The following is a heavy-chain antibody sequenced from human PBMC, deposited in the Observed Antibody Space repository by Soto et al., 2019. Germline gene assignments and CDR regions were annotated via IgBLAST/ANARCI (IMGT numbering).Heavy chain of an antibody. CDR1: GFTFSSYA. Sequence: PGGSLRLSCAASGFTFSSYAMSWVRQAPGKGLEWVSAISGSGGSTYYADSVKGRFTISRDNSKNMLYLQMNSLRTEDTAVYYCTTGSTSTKNYWGQGTLVTVSS. D-gene: IGHD6-6*01. V-gene: IGHV3-23*01. J-gene: IGHJ4*02. CDR2: ISGSGGST. CDR3: TTGSTSTKNY.